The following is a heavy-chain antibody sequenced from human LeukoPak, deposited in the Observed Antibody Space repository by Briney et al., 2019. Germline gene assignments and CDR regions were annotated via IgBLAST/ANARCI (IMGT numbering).Heavy chain of an antibody. CDR2: ISGSGGST. Sequence: GGSLRLSCVASGFTFNNAWMSWVRQAPGKGLEWVSAISGSGGSTYFADSVKGRFTISRDNSKNTLYLQMNSLRAEDTAVYYCAKRNSSWEDYWGQGTLVTVSS. V-gene: IGHV3-23*01. CDR1: GFTFNNAW. CDR3: AKRNSSWEDY. D-gene: IGHD6-13*01. J-gene: IGHJ4*02.